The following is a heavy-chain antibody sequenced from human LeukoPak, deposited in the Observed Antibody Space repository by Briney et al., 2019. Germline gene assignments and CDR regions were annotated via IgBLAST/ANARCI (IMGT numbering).Heavy chain of an antibody. CDR2: IKQDGSEK. D-gene: IGHD3-10*01. J-gene: IGHJ4*02. CDR3: AKIPIRLPYYGSGSYADDY. Sequence: PGGSLRLSCAASGFTFSSYWMSWVRQAPGKGLEWVANIKQDGSEKYYVDSVKGRFTISRDNAKNSLYLQMNSLRAEDTAVYYCAKIPIRLPYYGSGSYADDYWGQGTLVTVSS. CDR1: GFTFSSYW. V-gene: IGHV3-7*03.